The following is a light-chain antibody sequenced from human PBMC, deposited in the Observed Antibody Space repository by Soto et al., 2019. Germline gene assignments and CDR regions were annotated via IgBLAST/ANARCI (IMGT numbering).Light chain of an antibody. CDR2: AAS. Sequence: IKMNQSPSSLSASVGDRVTITCRASQSISSYLNWYQQKPGKAPKLLIYAASSLQSGVPSRFSGSGSGTDFTLTISSLQPEDFATYYCQQSYSTPITFGQGTRLEIK. CDR3: QQSYSTPIT. V-gene: IGKV1-39*01. J-gene: IGKJ5*01. CDR1: QSISSY.